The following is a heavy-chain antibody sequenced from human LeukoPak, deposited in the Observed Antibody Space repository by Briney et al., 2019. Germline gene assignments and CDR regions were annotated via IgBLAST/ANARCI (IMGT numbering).Heavy chain of an antibody. CDR3: AREDDSSGWYTNWFDP. V-gene: IGHV4-59*02. Sequence: SETLSVTCTVSGRSVSSYYWRWIRQRPGKGLEWIGYICYSGSTSYNPSLKSRVTISVDTSKNQFSLKLSSVTAADTAVYYCAREDDSSGWYTNWFDPWGQGTLVTVSS. CDR2: ICYSGST. CDR1: GRSVSSYY. D-gene: IGHD6-19*01. J-gene: IGHJ5*02.